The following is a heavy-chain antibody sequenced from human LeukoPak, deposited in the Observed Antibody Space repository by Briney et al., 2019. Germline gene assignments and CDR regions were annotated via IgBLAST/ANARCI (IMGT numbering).Heavy chain of an antibody. CDR1: GFTFSSYA. V-gene: IGHV3-23*01. D-gene: IGHD1-1*01. J-gene: IGHJ4*02. CDR3: AGDSGKPGRYPGY. Sequence: GGSLRLSCAASGFTFSSYAMSWVRQAPGKGLEWVSAISGSGGSTYYADSVKGRFTISRDNAKNLLYLQMNSLRGEDTAVYYCAGDSGKPGRYPGYWGQGTLVTVSS. CDR2: ISGSGGST.